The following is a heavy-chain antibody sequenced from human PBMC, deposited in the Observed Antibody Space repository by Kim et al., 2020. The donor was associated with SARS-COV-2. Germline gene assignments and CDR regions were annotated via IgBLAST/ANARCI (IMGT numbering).Heavy chain of an antibody. V-gene: IGHV3-21*01. CDR2: ISASNDYM. CDR3: ARDCSTTTCSPLPNYYYYGMDV. CDR1: GFTFSTYN. J-gene: IGHJ6*02. Sequence: GGSLRLSCAASGFTFSTYNMNWVRQAPGKGLEWVSFISASNDYMHYADSVKGRVTISRDSAKNSLYLQMNSLRAEDTAVYYCARDCSTTTCSPLPNYYYYGMDVWGQGTTVTVSS. D-gene: IGHD2-2*01.